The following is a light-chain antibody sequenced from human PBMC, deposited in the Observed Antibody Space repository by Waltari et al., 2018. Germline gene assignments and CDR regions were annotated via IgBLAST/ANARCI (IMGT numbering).Light chain of an antibody. CDR1: SSNIGSNF. CDR2: RKN. Sequence: QSVLTQPPSASGTPGQRATISCSGRSSNIGSNFVYWYQQLPGTAPKLLIYRKNQRPSGVPDRFSGSKSGTSASLAISGLRSEDEADYYCATWEDSLSAWVFGGGTKLTVL. J-gene: IGLJ3*02. CDR3: ATWEDSLSAWV. V-gene: IGLV1-47*01.